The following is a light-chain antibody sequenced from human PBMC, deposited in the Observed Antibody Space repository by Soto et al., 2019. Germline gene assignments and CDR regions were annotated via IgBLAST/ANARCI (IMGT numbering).Light chain of an antibody. Sequence: QSVLTQPPSASGSPGQSVTISCTGTSSDVGGYNYVSWYQQHPGKAPKLMIYEVSKRPSGVPDRFSGSKSGNTASLTVSGLQAEDEAEYYCSSYAGSNNHVVFGGGTKLTVL. CDR3: SSYAGSNNHVV. V-gene: IGLV2-8*01. CDR2: EVS. CDR1: SSDVGGYNY. J-gene: IGLJ2*01.